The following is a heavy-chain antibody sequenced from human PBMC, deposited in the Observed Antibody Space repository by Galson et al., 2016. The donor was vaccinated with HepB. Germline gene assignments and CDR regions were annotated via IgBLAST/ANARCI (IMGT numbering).Heavy chain of an antibody. D-gene: IGHD3-16*01. Sequence: EPLSLTCTVSGASITNSNYYWGWIRQPPGKGPEWIGTIYYSGASDYNPSLKTRVTVSDTAKEQFSLKVTSVTAADTAVYFCASGSNYDHFDYWGQGTLVTVSS. CDR2: IYYSGAS. V-gene: IGHV4-39*07. CDR1: GASITNSNYY. CDR3: ASGSNYDHFDY. J-gene: IGHJ4*02.